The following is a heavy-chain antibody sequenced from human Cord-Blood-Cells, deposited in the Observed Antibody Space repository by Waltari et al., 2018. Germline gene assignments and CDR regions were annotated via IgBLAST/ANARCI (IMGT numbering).Heavy chain of an antibody. Sequence: QVQLQQWGAGLLKPSETLSLTCAVYGGSSVGSSGSWIRRPPGKGLEWIGEINHSGSTNYNPSLKSRVTISVDTSKNQFSLKLSSVTAADTAVYYCARVFSSSSGSNFQHWGQGTLVTVSS. V-gene: IGHV4-34*01. CDR3: ARVFSSSSGSNFQH. D-gene: IGHD6-6*01. CDR1: GGSSVGSS. J-gene: IGHJ1*01. CDR2: INHSGST.